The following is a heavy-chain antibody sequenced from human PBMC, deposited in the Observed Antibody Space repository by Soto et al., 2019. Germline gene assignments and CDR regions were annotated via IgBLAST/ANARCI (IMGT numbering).Heavy chain of an antibody. V-gene: IGHV3-30*04. CDR3: VRSKGGYSYGTPFDY. CDR2: ISYDGKNT. CDR1: GFTFSSYA. Sequence: GGSLRLSCAASGFTFSSYAMHWVRQAPGKGLEWVAVISYDGKNTYYADSMKGRFTISRDNAKNSLYLQMNSLRPEDTALYYCVRSKGGYSYGTPFDYWGQGTLVTVSS. J-gene: IGHJ4*02. D-gene: IGHD5-18*01.